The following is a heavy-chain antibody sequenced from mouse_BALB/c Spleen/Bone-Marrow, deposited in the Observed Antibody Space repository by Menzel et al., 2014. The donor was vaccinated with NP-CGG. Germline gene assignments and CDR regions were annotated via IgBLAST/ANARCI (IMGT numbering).Heavy chain of an antibody. V-gene: IGHV3-2*02. CDR3: SRSGNYGTRYYYAMDY. Sequence: EVKLVESGPGLVKPSQSLSLTCTVTGYSITSDYAWNWIRQFPGNKLEWMGYINYSGSTSYNPSLKSRISITRDTSKNQFFLQLNSVTIEDTATYYCSRSGNYGTRYYYAMDYWGQGTSVTVSS. CDR2: INYSGST. J-gene: IGHJ4*01. CDR1: GYSITSDYA. D-gene: IGHD1-1*01.